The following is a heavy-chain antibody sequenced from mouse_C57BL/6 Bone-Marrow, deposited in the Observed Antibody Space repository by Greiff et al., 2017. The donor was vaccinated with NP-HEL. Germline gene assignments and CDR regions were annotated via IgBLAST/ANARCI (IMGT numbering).Heavy chain of an antibody. Sequence: QVQLQQSGAELARPGASVKLSCKASGYTFTSYGISWVKQRTGQGLEWIGEIYPRSGNTYYNEKFKGKATLTADKSSSTAYMGLRSLTSEDSAVYFCARSPYYYSNPFAYWGQGTLVTVSA. D-gene: IGHD2-5*01. CDR3: ARSPYYYSNPFAY. V-gene: IGHV1-81*01. CDR2: IYPRSGNT. J-gene: IGHJ3*01. CDR1: GYTFTSYG.